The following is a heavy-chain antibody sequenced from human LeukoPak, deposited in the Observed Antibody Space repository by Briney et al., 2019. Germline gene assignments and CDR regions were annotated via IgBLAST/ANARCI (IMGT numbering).Heavy chain of an antibody. D-gene: IGHD3-16*01. Sequence: GGSLRLSCAASGFTFHNNGMSWVRQAPRKGLEWVSAINDNGDGTYYADSVKGRFTISRDNSYNTVSLQMNSLRDEDTGVYYCAKGLRTGVGPYMGYHYYMDVWGKGATVTVSS. CDR2: INDNGDGT. CDR3: AKGLRTGVGPYMGYHYYMDV. V-gene: IGHV3-23*01. CDR1: GFTFHNNG. J-gene: IGHJ6*03.